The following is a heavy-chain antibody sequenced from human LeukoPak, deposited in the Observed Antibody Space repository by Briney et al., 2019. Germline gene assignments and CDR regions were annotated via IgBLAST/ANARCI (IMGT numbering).Heavy chain of an antibody. J-gene: IGHJ4*02. CDR1: GYTFTSYG. CDR2: ISAYNGNT. CDR3: ARDLHYYGSGDY. V-gene: IGHV1-18*01. Sequence: ASVKVSRKASGYTFTSYGISWVRQAPGQGLEWMGWISAYNGNTNYAQKLQGRVTMTTDTSTSTAYMELRSLRSDDTAVYYCARDLHYYGSGDYWGQGTLVTVSS. D-gene: IGHD3-10*01.